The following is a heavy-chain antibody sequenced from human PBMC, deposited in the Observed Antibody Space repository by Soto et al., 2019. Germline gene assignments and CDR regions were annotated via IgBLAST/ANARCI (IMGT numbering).Heavy chain of an antibody. CDR2: INPNSGGT. CDR3: ARGGSSLRLISDY. Sequence: QVQLVQSGAEVKKPGASVKVSCKASGYTFTGYYMHWVRQAPGQGLEWMGWINPNSGGTNYAQKFQGWVTRSRDRSISTAYMELSRLRSDDTAVYYCARGGSSLRLISDYWGQGTPVTVSS. CDR1: GYTFTGYY. J-gene: IGHJ4*02. D-gene: IGHD6-6*01. V-gene: IGHV1-2*04.